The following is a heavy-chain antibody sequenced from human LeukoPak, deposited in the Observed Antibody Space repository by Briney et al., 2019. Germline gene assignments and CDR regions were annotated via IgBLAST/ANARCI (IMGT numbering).Heavy chain of an antibody. CDR3: ARDTCFGGTCFDDAFDI. V-gene: IGHV1-69*13. D-gene: IGHD2-15*01. CDR1: GGTFSSYA. CDR2: IIPIFGTA. Sequence: SVKVSCKASGGTFSSYAISWVRQAPGQGLEWMGGIIPIFGTANYAQKFQGRVTITADESTSTAYMELSSLRSEDTAVYYCARDTCFGGTCFDDAFDIWGQGTMVTVSS. J-gene: IGHJ3*02.